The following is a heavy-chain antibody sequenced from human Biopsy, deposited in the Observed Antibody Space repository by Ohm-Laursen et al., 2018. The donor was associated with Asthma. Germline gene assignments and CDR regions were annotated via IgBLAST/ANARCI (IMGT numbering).Heavy chain of an antibody. D-gene: IGHD3-3*02. CDR1: GFTFGDYW. CDR3: ARTFHFWSPYHAEHYQL. V-gene: IGHV3-7*01. CDR2: IKHDGSEK. J-gene: IGHJ1*01. Sequence: SLRLSRAATGFTFGDYWMSWVRQVPGKGLEWVANIKHDGSEKNHVDSLKGRFTITRDNAKNSLYLQMNSLSAEDTAVYYCARTFHFWSPYHAEHYQLWGQGTLVTVSS.